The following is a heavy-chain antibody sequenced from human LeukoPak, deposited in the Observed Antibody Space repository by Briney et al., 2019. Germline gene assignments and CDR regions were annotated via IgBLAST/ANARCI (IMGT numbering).Heavy chain of an antibody. Sequence: PRGSLRLSCAASGFTFGTFSMHWGCRAPRKGLGWVAVIWNDGGKKFYADSVKGRFTISGDNPKSTLYLRMNRLRAENTALYNGARDCLGVDYWGQGTLVTVSS. D-gene: IGHD3-16*01. CDR2: IWNDGGKK. CDR1: GFTFGTFS. J-gene: IGHJ4*02. V-gene: IGHV3-33*01. CDR3: ARDCLGVDY.